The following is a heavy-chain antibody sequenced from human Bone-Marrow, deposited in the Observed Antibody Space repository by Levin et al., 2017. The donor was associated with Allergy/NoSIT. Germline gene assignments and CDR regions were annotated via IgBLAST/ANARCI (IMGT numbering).Heavy chain of an antibody. V-gene: IGHV3-30*04. CDR1: GFTFRNFA. Sequence: GGSLRLSCTVSGFTFRNFAMHWVRQAPGKGLEWVAVISYDGSDKYYADSVRGRFNISRDNSKNTLYLEMRSLRVEDTAVFYWAKDRGSGSYWDAKLDSWGRGTLVTVSS. CDR3: AKDRGSGSYWDAKLDS. CDR2: ISYDGSDK. D-gene: IGHD1-26*01. J-gene: IGHJ4*02.